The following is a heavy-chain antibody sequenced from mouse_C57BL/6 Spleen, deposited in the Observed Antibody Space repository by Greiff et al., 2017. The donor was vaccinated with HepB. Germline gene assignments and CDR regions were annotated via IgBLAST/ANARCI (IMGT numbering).Heavy chain of an antibody. Sequence: EVKLQESGGGLVKPGGSLKLSCAASGFTFSSYAMSWVRQTPEKRLEWVATISDGGSYTYYPDNVKGRFTISRDNAKNNLYLQMSHLKSEDTAMYYCASNWGFAYWGQGTLVTVSA. CDR1: GFTFSSYA. V-gene: IGHV5-4*03. CDR3: ASNWGFAY. J-gene: IGHJ3*01. CDR2: ISDGGSYT. D-gene: IGHD4-1*01.